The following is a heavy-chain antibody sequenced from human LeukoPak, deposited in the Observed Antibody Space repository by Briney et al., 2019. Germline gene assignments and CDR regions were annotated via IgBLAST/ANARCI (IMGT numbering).Heavy chain of an antibody. Sequence: PSETLSLTCAVYGGSFSGYYWSWIRQPPGKGLEWMGEINHSGSTNYNTSLKSRVTITVDTSKNQFPLKLSSVTAADTAVYYCAGARWLRPIDYWGQGTLVTVS. D-gene: IGHD5-12*01. CDR3: AGARWLRPIDY. V-gene: IGHV4-34*01. CDR2: INHSGST. J-gene: IGHJ4*02. CDR1: GGSFSGYY.